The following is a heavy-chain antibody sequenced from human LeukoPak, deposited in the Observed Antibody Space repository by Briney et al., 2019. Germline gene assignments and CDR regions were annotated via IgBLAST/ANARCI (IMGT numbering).Heavy chain of an antibody. J-gene: IGHJ4*02. CDR2: IYPGNSDT. Sequence: GESLKISCKISGYILANNWIGWVRQVPGKGLEWMGLIYPGNSDTKYSPSFQGQVTFSVDKSISTAYLHWSSLKASDTAMYYCARFGYTSSLYYWGQGTLVTVSS. V-gene: IGHV5-51*01. D-gene: IGHD6-13*01. CDR1: GYILANNW. CDR3: ARFGYTSSLYY.